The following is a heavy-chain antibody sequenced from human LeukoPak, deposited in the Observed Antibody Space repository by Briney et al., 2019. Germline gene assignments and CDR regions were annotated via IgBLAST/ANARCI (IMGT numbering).Heavy chain of an antibody. D-gene: IGHD1-1*01. J-gene: IGHJ4*02. CDR3: AKVDYWSPENYLDS. CDR1: GFTVSSNY. Sequence: GGSLRLSCAASGFTVSSNYMSWVRQAPGKGLEWVSVIYSGGSTYYADSVKGRFTISRDNSQNTVHLQMDNLRADDTAVYYCAKVDYWSPENYLDSWGQGTLVTVSS. V-gene: IGHV3-53*01. CDR2: IYSGGST.